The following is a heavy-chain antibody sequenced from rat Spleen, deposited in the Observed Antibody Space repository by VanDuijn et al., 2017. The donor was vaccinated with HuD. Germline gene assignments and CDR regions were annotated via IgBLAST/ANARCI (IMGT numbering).Heavy chain of an antibody. V-gene: IGHV3-1*01. J-gene: IGHJ4*01. Sequence: EVQLQESGPGLVKPSQSLSLTCSVTGYSITSNYWGWIRKFPGNKMEWMAYISYSGSTGFNPSLKSRISITRDTAKNQFFLQVNSVTTEDTATYYCARMNSGYGVMDAWGQGASVTVSS. CDR1: GYSITSNY. CDR2: ISYSGST. CDR3: ARMNSGYGVMDA. D-gene: IGHD4-3*01.